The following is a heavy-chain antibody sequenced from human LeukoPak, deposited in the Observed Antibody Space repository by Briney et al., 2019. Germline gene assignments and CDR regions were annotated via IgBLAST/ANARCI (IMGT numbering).Heavy chain of an antibody. V-gene: IGHV3-20*04. CDR1: GLTFSYAW. CDR2: INWNGGST. CDR3: ARRSSGSYTFVDYYYYMDV. D-gene: IGHD1-26*01. Sequence: GGSLRLSCAASGLTFSYAWMSWVRQAPGKGLEWVSGINWNGGSTGYADSVKGRFTISRDNAKNSLYLQMNSLRAEDTALYYCARRSSGSYTFVDYYYYMDVWGKGTTVTVSS. J-gene: IGHJ6*03.